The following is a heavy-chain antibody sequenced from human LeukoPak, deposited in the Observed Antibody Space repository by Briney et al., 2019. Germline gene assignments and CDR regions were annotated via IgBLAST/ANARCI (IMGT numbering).Heavy chain of an antibody. CDR2: ISYDGSNK. CDR3: ARETTVTTVPFDY. Sequence: HPGGSLRLSCAASGFTFSSYAMHWVRQAPGKGLEWVAVISYDGSNKYYADSVKGRFTISRDNSKNTLYLQMNSLRAEDTAVYYCARETTVTTVPFDYWGQGTLVTASS. D-gene: IGHD4-17*01. CDR1: GFTFSSYA. J-gene: IGHJ4*02. V-gene: IGHV3-30*04.